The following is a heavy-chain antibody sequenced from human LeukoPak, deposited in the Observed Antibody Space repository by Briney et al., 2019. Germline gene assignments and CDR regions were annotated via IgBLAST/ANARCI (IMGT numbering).Heavy chain of an antibody. J-gene: IGHJ6*02. V-gene: IGHV3-21*01. Sequence: PGGSLRLSCAASGFTFSSYSMNWVRQAPGKGLEWVSSISSSSSYIYYADSVKGRFTISRDNAKNSLYLQMNRMGAEETAVYYCAGGRVPAAALPYYGMDVWGQGTTVSVSS. CDR3: AGGRVPAAALPYYGMDV. CDR1: GFTFSSYS. CDR2: ISSSSSYI. D-gene: IGHD2-2*01.